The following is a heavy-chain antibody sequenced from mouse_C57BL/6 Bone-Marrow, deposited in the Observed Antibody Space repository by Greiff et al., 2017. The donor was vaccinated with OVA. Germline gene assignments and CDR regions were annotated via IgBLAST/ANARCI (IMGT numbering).Heavy chain of an antibody. Sequence: EVKLQESGGGLVQPGGSLSLSCAASGFTFTDYYMSWVRQPPGKALEWLGFIRNKANGYTTEYSASVKGRFTISRDNSQSILYLQMNALRAEDSATYYCARYEGSLYYFDYWGQGTTLTVSS. CDR2: IRNKANGYTT. V-gene: IGHV7-3*01. CDR3: ARYEGSLYYFDY. D-gene: IGHD1-1*02. J-gene: IGHJ2*01. CDR1: GFTFTDYY.